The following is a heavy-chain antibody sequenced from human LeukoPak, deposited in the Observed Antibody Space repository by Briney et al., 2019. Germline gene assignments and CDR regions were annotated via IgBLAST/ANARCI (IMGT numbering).Heavy chain of an antibody. CDR1: GFTVSGYW. V-gene: IGHV3-7*01. Sequence: TGGSLRLSCAVSGFTVSGYWMTWVRQAPGKGLEWVANIKQDGSEEYNVYSVKGRFTISRDNAENSLFLQMNSLRAEDTAVYYCAREWQGGIAAAGTRIEGDYWGQGTLVAVSS. D-gene: IGHD6-13*01. CDR3: AREWQGGIAAAGTRIEGDY. CDR2: IKQDGSEE. J-gene: IGHJ4*02.